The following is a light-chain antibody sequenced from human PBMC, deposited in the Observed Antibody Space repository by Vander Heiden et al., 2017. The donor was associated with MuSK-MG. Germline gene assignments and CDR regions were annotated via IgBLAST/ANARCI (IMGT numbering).Light chain of an antibody. CDR3: QQTDSAPVT. CDR2: TAS. V-gene: IGKV1-39*01. J-gene: IGKJ2*01. CDR1: QSIGTF. Sequence: DIQLTQSPSSLSASVGDRVSITCRARQSIGTFLNWYQQEPGKAPKLLIYTASNLGDEVPSRFTGSGSGTDFTLTITNLQPVDFGTYYCQQTDSAPVTFGQGTKLEIK.